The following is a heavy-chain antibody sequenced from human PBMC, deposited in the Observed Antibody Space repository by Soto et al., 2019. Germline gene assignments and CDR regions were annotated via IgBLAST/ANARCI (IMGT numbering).Heavy chain of an antibody. CDR1: GFSLTNSGVG. CDR3: AHRVLRTVFGLVTTTAIYFDF. V-gene: IGHV2-5*02. Sequence: QITLNESGPTQVKPRQTLTLTCTFSGFSLTNSGVGVGWIRQSPGKAPEWLALIYWDDDKRYSPSLKSRLTLTKDTSKNPVVLTMAALDPADTATYYCAHRVLRTVFGLVTTTAIYFDFWGQGTPVAVSS. J-gene: IGHJ4*02. D-gene: IGHD3-3*01. CDR2: IYWDDDK.